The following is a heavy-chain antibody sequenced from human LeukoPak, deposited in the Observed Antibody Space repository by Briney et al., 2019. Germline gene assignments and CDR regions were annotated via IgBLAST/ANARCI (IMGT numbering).Heavy chain of an antibody. J-gene: IGHJ4*02. CDR3: AKEEAGRYSGYDYFDY. Sequence: GGSLRLSCEASPFIFSGHWLNWVRQAPGKGLEWVAVISYDGSNKCYADSVKGRFTISRDNSKNTLYLQMNSLRAEDTAVYYCAKEEAGRYSGYDYFDYWGQGTLVTVSS. V-gene: IGHV3-30*18. CDR2: ISYDGSNK. D-gene: IGHD5-12*01. CDR1: PFIFSGHW.